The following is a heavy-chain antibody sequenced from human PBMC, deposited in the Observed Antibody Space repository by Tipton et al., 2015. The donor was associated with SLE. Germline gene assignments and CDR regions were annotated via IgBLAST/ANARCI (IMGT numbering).Heavy chain of an antibody. D-gene: IGHD3-22*01. CDR2: ISYDGSDK. J-gene: IGHJ3*02. Sequence: QLVQSGGGVVQPGRSLRLSCAASGFTFSTYAIHWVRQAPGKGLEWVGVISYDGSDKWYADSVKGRFTISRDDSKNTVYVQMNSLRAEDTAVYYCVREVSENYSDSSGYYGYAFDNWGQGTMVTVSS. CDR3: VREVSENYSDSSGYYGYAFDN. V-gene: IGHV3-30*04. CDR1: GFTFSTYA.